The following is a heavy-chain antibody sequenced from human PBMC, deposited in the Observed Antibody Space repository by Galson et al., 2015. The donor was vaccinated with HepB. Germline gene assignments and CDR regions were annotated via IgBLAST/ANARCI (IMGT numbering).Heavy chain of an antibody. V-gene: IGHV4-34*01. D-gene: IGHD6-19*01. CDR1: GWSFSGYY. CDR3: VERAVAGPLSWFDP. CDR2: TNHSGST. J-gene: IGHJ5*02. Sequence: LSLTCAVYGWSFSGYYWSWIRQPPGKGLEWIGETNHSGSTNYNPSLKSRVTILVDTSQNQFSPKLRSVTAADTAVYYCVERAVAGPLSWFDPWGQGTLVTVSS.